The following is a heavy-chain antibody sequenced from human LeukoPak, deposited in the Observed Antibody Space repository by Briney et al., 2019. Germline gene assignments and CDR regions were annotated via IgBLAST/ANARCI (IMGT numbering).Heavy chain of an antibody. J-gene: IGHJ4*02. CDR1: GFSFNDYY. CDR3: VRGRGAGPGAHFDY. Sequence: GGSLRLSCSASGFSFNDYYISWIRQAPGKGLEWISYISSGGSAVDYADSVKGRFTISRDNTKNSLYLQMNSLRAEDTAAYYCVRGRGAGPGAHFDYWGQGTLVTVSS. D-gene: IGHD3-10*01. V-gene: IGHV3-11*01. CDR2: ISSGGSAV.